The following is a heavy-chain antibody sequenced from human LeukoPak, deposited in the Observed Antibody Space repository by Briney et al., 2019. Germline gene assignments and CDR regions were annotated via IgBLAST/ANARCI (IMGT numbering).Heavy chain of an antibody. Sequence: GGSLRLACAASGFTFSSYAMRWVRQAPGKWREWVSASIGSGASTYYTDSVKGRHTIYRDNTKNTLHLQMNTVIAEDRAVYYCAKRLVVYYDFWRALGGMDVWGQGTTVTVSS. D-gene: IGHD3-3*01. V-gene: IGHV3-23*01. CDR3: AKRLVVYYDFWRALGGMDV. CDR1: GFTFSSYA. CDR2: SIGSGAST. J-gene: IGHJ6*02.